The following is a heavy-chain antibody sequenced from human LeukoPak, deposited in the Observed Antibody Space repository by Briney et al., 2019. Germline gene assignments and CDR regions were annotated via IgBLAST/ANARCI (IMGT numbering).Heavy chain of an antibody. CDR3: AREVVGFGELAYFDY. D-gene: IGHD3-10*01. J-gene: IGHJ4*02. Sequence: QPGGSLRLSCAASGSTFSSSEMNWVRQAPGKGLEWVSYISISGSTIYYADSVKGRFTISRDNAKNSLYLQMNRLRAEDTAVYYCAREVVGFGELAYFDYWGQGTLVTVSS. V-gene: IGHV3-48*03. CDR2: ISISGSTI. CDR1: GSTFSSSE.